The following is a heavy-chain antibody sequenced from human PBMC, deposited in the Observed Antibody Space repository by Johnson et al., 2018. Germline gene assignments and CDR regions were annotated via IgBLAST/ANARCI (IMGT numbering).Heavy chain of an antibody. J-gene: IGHJ5*02. D-gene: IGHD2-15*01. Sequence: VQLVESGGGLVQPGSSLRLSCAASGFTVDDYAMHWVRQAPGKGLAWVSGISWSSATIGYADSLKGRFTISRDNAKNPLYLQISSLSVEDTALYYCVKDRLAACSGGSCFLGSLGQGTLVTVSS. V-gene: IGHV3-9*01. CDR3: VKDRLAACSGGSCFLGS. CDR2: ISWSSATI. CDR1: GFTVDDYA.